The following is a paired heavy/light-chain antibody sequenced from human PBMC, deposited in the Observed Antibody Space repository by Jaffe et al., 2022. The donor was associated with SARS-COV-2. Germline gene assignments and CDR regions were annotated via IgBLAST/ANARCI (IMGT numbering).Heavy chain of an antibody. Sequence: QVQLHESGPGLVKPSETLSLTCTVSGYSISSGFYWGWIRQPPGKGLEWIASIFHSGSTFYNPSLKSRVAISVDTSKNQFSLKLTSVTAADTAVYYCARGGSTWFLSYWGQGTLVTVSS. CDR2: IFHSGST. D-gene: IGHD2-2*01. V-gene: IGHV4-38-2*02. CDR1: GYSISSGFY. J-gene: IGHJ4*02. CDR3: ARGGSTWFLSY.
Light chain of an antibody. CDR2: EVN. CDR3: SSPAGSNNYVL. V-gene: IGLV2-8*01. J-gene: IGLJ2*01. CDR1: SSDVGAYNH. Sequence: QSALTQPPSASESPGQSVTISCTGTSSDVGAYNHVSWYQQHPGQAPKLMIYEVNKRPSGVPDRFSGSKSGSTASLTVSGLQAEDEADYYCSSPAGSNNYVLFGGGTKLTVL.